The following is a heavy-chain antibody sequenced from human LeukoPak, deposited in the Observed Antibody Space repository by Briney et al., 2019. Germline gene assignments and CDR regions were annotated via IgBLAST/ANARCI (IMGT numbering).Heavy chain of an antibody. CDR3: ARDYRTTYYYYGMDV. Sequence: PSETLSLTCAVYGGSISSYYWSWIRQPPGKGLEWIGYIYYSGSTNYNPSLKSRVTISVDTSKNQSSLKLSSVTAADTAVYYCARDYRTTYYYYGMDVWGQGTTVTASS. CDR2: IYYSGST. D-gene: IGHD2-2*01. J-gene: IGHJ6*02. CDR1: GGSISSYY. V-gene: IGHV4-59*01.